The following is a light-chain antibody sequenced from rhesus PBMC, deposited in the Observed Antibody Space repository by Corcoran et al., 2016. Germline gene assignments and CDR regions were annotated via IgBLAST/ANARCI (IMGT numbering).Light chain of an antibody. J-gene: IGLJ1*01. CDR1: NIDIGSYNY. V-gene: IGLV2S7*01. Sequence: QSAPTQPPSVSGSPGQSVTISCIGTNIDIGSYNYVSWYQQPPDKAPKLMIYSFSNRPSGVSDRFSGSKSGNTASLTISGLQAEDEADYYCCSYTTSITYIFGSGTRLTVL. CDR2: SFS. CDR3: CSYTTSITYI.